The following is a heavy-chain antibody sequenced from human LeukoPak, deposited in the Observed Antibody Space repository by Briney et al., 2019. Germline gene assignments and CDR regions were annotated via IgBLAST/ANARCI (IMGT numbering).Heavy chain of an antibody. D-gene: IGHD2-15*01. J-gene: IGHJ4*02. Sequence: SETLSLTCTVSGGPISSYYWSWIRQPPGKGLEWIGYIYYSGSTNYNPSLKSRVTISVDTSKNQFSLKLSSVTAADTAVYYCAREGRPYCSGGSCYSGSLDYWGQGTLVTVSS. CDR3: AREGRPYCSGGSCYSGSLDY. V-gene: IGHV4-59*01. CDR1: GGPISSYY. CDR2: IYYSGST.